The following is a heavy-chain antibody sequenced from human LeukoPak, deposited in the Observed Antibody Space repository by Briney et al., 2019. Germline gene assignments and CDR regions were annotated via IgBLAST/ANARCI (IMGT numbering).Heavy chain of an antibody. Sequence: ASVKVSCKASGYTFTGYCMHWVRQAPGQGLEWLGWINTKSGATNYAQNFQGRVTMTRDTSMSTTYMELKRLRSDDTAVYYCARDLGISGWYAPPPGYFDYWGQGTLLTVSS. D-gene: IGHD6-19*01. CDR2: INTKSGAT. CDR3: ARDLGISGWYAPPPGYFDY. CDR1: GYTFTGYC. V-gene: IGHV1-2*02. J-gene: IGHJ4*02.